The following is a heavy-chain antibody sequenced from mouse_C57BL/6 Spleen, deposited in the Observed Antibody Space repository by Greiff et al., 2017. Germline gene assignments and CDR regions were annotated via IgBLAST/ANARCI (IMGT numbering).Heavy chain of an antibody. CDR3: TTRGGSNYFDY. CDR1: GFNIKDDY. V-gene: IGHV14-4*01. Sequence: VQLQQSGAELVRPGASVKLSCTASGFNIKDDYMHWVKQRPEQGLEWIGWIDPENGDTESASKFQGKATITADTSSNTAYLQLSSLTSADTAVYYCTTRGGSNYFDYWGQGTTLTVSS. J-gene: IGHJ2*01. CDR2: IDPENGDT.